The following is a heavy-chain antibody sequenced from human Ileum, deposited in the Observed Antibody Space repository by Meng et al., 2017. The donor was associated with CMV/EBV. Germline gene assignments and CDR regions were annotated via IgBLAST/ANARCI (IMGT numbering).Heavy chain of an antibody. D-gene: IGHD1-26*01. CDR2: IWYDGSNK. CDR1: GFTFSSYG. CDR3: AKDVLGATNYCYGMDV. Sequence: GGSLRLSCAASGFTFSSYGMHWIRQAPGKGLEWVAVIWYDGSNKYYADSVKGRFTISRDNSKNTLYLQMNSLRAEDTAVYYCAKDVLGATNYCYGMDVWGQGTTVTVSS. V-gene: IGHV3-33*06. J-gene: IGHJ6*02.